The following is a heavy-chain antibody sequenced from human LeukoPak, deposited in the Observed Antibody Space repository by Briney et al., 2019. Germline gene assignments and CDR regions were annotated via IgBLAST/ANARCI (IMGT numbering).Heavy chain of an antibody. V-gene: IGHV3-30*03. D-gene: IGHD3-22*01. CDR2: ISYDGSNK. J-gene: IGHJ6*02. CDR1: GFTFSSYG. CDR3: ARDQGVVVHGKYHYYGMDV. Sequence: GRSLRLSCAASGFTFSSYGIHWVRQAPGKGLEGVAAISYDGSNKYYADSVKGRFTISRDNSKNTLYLQMNSLRAEDTAVYYCARDQGVVVHGKYHYYGMDVWGQGTTVTVSS.